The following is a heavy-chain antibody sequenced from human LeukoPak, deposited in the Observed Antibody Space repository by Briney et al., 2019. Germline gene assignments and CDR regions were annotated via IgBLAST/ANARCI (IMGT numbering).Heavy chain of an antibody. CDR1: GGSISSSGHY. D-gene: IGHD4-17*01. J-gene: IGHJ4*02. Sequence: SETLSLTCSVSGGSISSSGHYWGWIRQSPEKGLDWIGSIYSNGNTYYNPSVKSRVTMSVDTSKNQFSLKLTSMTAAETAVYYCARSATVTTGYFDYWGQGALVTVSS. V-gene: IGHV4-39*07. CDR3: ARSATVTTGYFDY. CDR2: IYSNGNT.